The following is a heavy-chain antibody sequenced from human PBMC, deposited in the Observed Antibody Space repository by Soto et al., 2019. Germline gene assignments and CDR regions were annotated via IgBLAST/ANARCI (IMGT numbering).Heavy chain of an antibody. V-gene: IGHV3-11*01. CDR1: GFTFSDYY. D-gene: IGHD3-10*01. CDR2: ISSSGSTI. Sequence: GGSLRLSCAASGFTFSDYYMSWIRQAPGKGLEWVSYISSSGSTIYYADSVKGRFTISRDNAKNSLYLQMNSLRAEDTAVYYCARDLKVLLWFGVTGPWGQGTLVTVSS. J-gene: IGHJ5*02. CDR3: ARDLKVLLWFGVTGP.